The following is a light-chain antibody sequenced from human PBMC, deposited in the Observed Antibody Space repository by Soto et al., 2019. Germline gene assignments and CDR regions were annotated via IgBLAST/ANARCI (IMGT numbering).Light chain of an antibody. CDR1: SSDVGAYKY. CDR3: CSYAGTYPWV. Sequence: QSALTQPRSVAGSPGQSVTISCTGSSSDVGAYKYVSWFQQSPDKAPKFMIYDVTKRPSGVPDRFSGSKSGNTASLTISGLQAEYEADYFCCSYAGTYPWVFGGGTKLIVL. CDR2: DVT. V-gene: IGLV2-11*01. J-gene: IGLJ3*02.